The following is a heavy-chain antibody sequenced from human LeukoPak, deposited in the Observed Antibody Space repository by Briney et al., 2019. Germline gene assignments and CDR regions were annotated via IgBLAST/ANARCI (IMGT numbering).Heavy chain of an antibody. Sequence: PSETLSLTCAVYGGSFSGYYWSWIRQPPGKGLEWIGEINHSGSTNYNPSPKSRVTISVDTSKNQFSLKLSSVTAADTAVYYCARQNGTHYFDYWGQGTLVTVSS. CDR1: GGSFSGYY. CDR2: INHSGST. D-gene: IGHD1-1*01. V-gene: IGHV4-34*01. CDR3: ARQNGTHYFDY. J-gene: IGHJ4*02.